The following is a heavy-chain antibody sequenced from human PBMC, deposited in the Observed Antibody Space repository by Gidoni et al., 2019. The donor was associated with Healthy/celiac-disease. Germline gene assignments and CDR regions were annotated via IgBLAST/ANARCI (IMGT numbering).Heavy chain of an antibody. Sequence: QVQLVESGGGVVQPGRSLRLSCAASVFTFSSYAMHWVRQAPGKGLEWVAVISYDGSNKYYADSVKGRFTISRDNSKNTLYLQMNSLRAEDTAVYYCASIVVVPAATFFDYWGQGTLVTVSS. CDR1: VFTFSSYA. CDR3: ASIVVVPAATFFDY. D-gene: IGHD2-2*01. CDR2: ISYDGSNK. J-gene: IGHJ4*02. V-gene: IGHV3-30-3*01.